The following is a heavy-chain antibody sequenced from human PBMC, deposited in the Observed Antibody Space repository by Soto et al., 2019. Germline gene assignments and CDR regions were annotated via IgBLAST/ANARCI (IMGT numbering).Heavy chain of an antibody. V-gene: IGHV1-3*04. Sequence: ASVKVSCKASGYSFTTHAMIWVRQAPGQRPEWMGWINTGNGNTRYSPKFQGRVDITRDTSASTAYMELSSLKSEDTAVYYCAKGEQLYHYYYGMDVWGQGSTVTVSS. J-gene: IGHJ6*02. D-gene: IGHD3-10*01. CDR3: AKGEQLYHYYYGMDV. CDR1: GYSFTTHA. CDR2: INTGNGNT.